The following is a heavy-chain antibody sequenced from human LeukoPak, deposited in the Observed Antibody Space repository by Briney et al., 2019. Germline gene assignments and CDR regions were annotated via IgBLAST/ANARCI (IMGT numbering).Heavy chain of an antibody. Sequence: GASVKVSCKASGYTFTSYGTSWVRQAPGQGLEWMGWISAYNGNTNYAQKLQGRVTMTTDTSTSTAYMELRSLRSDDTAVYYCARILGGKRAGGQDYWGQGTLVTVSS. CDR2: ISAYNGNT. D-gene: IGHD4-23*01. J-gene: IGHJ4*02. CDR1: GYTFTSYG. CDR3: ARILGGKRAGGQDY. V-gene: IGHV1-18*01.